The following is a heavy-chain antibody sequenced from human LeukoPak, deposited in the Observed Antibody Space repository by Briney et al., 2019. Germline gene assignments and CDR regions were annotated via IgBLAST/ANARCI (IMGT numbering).Heavy chain of an antibody. Sequence: GRSLRLSCAASGFTFSSYAMHWVRQAPGKGLEWVAVISYDGSNKYYADFVKGRFTISRDNSKNTLYLQMNSLRAEGTAVYYCARAVSYSSGWSPDYWGQGTLVTVSS. D-gene: IGHD6-19*01. CDR2: ISYDGSNK. V-gene: IGHV3-30*04. CDR3: ARAVSYSSGWSPDY. J-gene: IGHJ4*02. CDR1: GFTFSSYA.